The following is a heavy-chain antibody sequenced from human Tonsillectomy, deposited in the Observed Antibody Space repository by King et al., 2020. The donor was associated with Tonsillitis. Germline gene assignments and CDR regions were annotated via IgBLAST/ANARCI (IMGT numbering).Heavy chain of an antibody. CDR1: GYTFTSYG. J-gene: IGHJ4*02. CDR3: ARDVARGYSGYDSFYY. V-gene: IGHV1-18*04. D-gene: IGHD5-12*01. CDR2: ISAYSGYT. Sequence: QLVQSGAEVKKPGASVKVSCKASGYTFTSYGFSWVRQAPGQGLDWMGWISAYSGYTKYAQKLQGRVTMTTDTSTSTAYMELRSLRSDDTAVYYCARDVARGYSGYDSFYYWGQGTLVTVSS.